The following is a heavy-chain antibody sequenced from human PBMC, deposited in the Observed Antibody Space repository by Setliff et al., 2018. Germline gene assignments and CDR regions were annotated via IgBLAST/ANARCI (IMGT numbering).Heavy chain of an antibody. CDR3: AREEVGRYSSGWYISSGNWFDP. CDR2: INPNSGGT. Sequence: GASVKVSCKASGYTFTGYYMHWVRQAPGQGLEWMGRINPNSGGTNYAQKFQGRVTMTRDTSISTAYMELSRLRSDDTAVYYCAREEVGRYSSGWYISSGNWFDPWGQGTLVTVSS. V-gene: IGHV1-2*06. CDR1: GYTFTGYY. D-gene: IGHD6-19*01. J-gene: IGHJ5*02.